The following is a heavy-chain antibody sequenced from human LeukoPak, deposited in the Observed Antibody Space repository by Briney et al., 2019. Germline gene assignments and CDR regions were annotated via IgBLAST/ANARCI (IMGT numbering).Heavy chain of an antibody. J-gene: IGHJ4*02. D-gene: IGHD3-22*01. CDR2: IFVGSGNT. V-gene: IGHV1-58*02. Sequence: SVKVSCKASGFTFTSSAMQWVRQARGQRLEWIGWIFVGSGNTNYAQKFQERVTITRDMSTSTAYMELSSLRSEDTAVYYCAADRYDSSGYYHFDYWGQGTLVTVSS. CDR1: GFTFTSSA. CDR3: AADRYDSSGYYHFDY.